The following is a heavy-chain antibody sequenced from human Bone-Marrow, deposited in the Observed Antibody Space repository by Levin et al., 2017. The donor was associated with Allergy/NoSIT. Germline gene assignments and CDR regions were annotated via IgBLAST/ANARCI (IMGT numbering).Heavy chain of an antibody. CDR1: GGTFSSYT. CDR2: IIPIVDIT. V-gene: IGHV1-69*02. CDR3: ARSPGGCCNSTNCSPGLDWYFDL. Sequence: AASVKVSCKASGGTFSSYTISWVRQAPGQGLEWMGRIIPIVDITHYAQKFQGRVTITADKSTSTAYMELSSLRSEDTAVYSCARSPGGCCNSTNCSPGLDWYFDLWGRGTLVTVSS. D-gene: IGHD2-2*01. J-gene: IGHJ2*01.